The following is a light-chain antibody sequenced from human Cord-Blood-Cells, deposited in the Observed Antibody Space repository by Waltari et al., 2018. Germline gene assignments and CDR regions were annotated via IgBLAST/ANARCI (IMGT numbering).Light chain of an antibody. CDR2: DIS. Sequence: QSALTQPASVSGSPGQSITISCPGTSSDVGGYNYVSWYQQHPGKAPKLMIYDISNRASVVSNRFPGSKSGTTASLTISGLQAEDEADYYCSSYASSSTYLFVTGTKVTV. V-gene: IGLV2-14*01. J-gene: IGLJ1*01. CDR1: SSDVGGYNY. CDR3: SSYASSSTYL.